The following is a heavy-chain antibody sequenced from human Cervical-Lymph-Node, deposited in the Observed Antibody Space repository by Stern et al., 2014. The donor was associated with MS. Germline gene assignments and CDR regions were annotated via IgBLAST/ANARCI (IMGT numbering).Heavy chain of an antibody. V-gene: IGHV1-69*01. Sequence: HVQLVQSGADVKKPGSSVKVSCTASGDTFINFGISWVRQAPGQGLEWMGGFIPLFGTTEYAQKFQGRVTISADESATTVCMELSGLRSEDTAVYYCARDNDDNGMDGWGQGTTVTVTS. CDR2: FIPLFGTT. J-gene: IGHJ6*02. CDR1: GDTFINFG. D-gene: IGHD1-1*01. CDR3: ARDNDDNGMDG.